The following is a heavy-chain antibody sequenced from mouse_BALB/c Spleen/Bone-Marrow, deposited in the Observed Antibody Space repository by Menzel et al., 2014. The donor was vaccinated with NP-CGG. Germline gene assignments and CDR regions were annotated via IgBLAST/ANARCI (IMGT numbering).Heavy chain of an antibody. D-gene: IGHD2-1*01. CDR3: ARDYFYYFDY. J-gene: IGHJ2*01. Sequence: EVNLVESGGGLVQPGGFLRLSCATSGFTFTDHYMSWVRQPPGKALEWLGLIRNKANGYTTEYSASVKGRFTISRDNSQSIVYLQMNTLRAEGSATYYCARDYFYYFDYWGQGTTLTVSS. V-gene: IGHV7-3*02. CDR1: GFTFTDHY. CDR2: IRNKANGYTT.